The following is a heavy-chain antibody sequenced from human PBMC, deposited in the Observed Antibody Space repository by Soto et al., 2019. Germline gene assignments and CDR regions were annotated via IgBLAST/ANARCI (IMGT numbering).Heavy chain of an antibody. Sequence: GASVKVSCKASGYTFTSYDINWVRQATGRGLEWMGWMNPNSGNTGYAQKLQGRVTMTRNTSISTAYMELSSLRSEDTAVYYCARGPDAYDILTGYSDYYYYMDVWGKGTTVTVSS. CDR1: GYTFTSYD. J-gene: IGHJ6*03. CDR3: ARGPDAYDILTGYSDYYYYMDV. D-gene: IGHD3-9*01. V-gene: IGHV1-8*01. CDR2: MNPNSGNT.